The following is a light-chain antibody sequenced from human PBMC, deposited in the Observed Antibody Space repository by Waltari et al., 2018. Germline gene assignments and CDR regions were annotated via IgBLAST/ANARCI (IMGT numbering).Light chain of an antibody. CDR3: AAWDDSLSNFV. CDR2: MSN. J-gene: IGLJ1*01. Sequence: QSVLTQPPSASGPPGQQVTISCSGGSSTIGGNHVNWYQQLPGTDPKLLTYMSNQRPSGVPDRFSGSKSGTSASLAISGLRSEDECHYYCAAWDDSLSNFVFGTGTKVTVL. CDR1: SSTIGGNH. V-gene: IGLV1-47*01.